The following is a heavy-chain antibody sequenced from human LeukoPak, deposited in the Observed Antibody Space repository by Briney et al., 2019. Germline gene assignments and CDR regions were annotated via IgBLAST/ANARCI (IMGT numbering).Heavy chain of an antibody. CDR3: ARGHYGSGIHQGAFDI. CDR2: IYSGGST. Sequence: GGSLRLSCAASGFIVSSNYMSGVRQAPGKGLEWGSLIYSGGSTYYADSVKDLFNISRDNSKDTVYLQMNSLKAEDTAVYYCARGHYGSGIHQGAFDIWGQGTIVTVSS. CDR1: GFIVSSNY. V-gene: IGHV3-53*01. D-gene: IGHD3-10*01. J-gene: IGHJ3*02.